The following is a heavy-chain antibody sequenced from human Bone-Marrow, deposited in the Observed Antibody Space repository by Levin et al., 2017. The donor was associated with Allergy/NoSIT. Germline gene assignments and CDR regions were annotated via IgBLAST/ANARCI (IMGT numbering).Heavy chain of an antibody. V-gene: IGHV3-9*01. CDR1: GFTFDDYA. D-gene: IGHD3-22*01. Sequence: PGGSLRLSCVASGFTFDDYAMHWVRQAPGKGLEWVSGISWNSGSIEYADSVKGRFFVSRDNAKNSLYLQMNSLTPDDTVLYYCAQEPKYYYDNTDYAWGQGTLVTVSS. J-gene: IGHJ5*02. CDR3: AQEPKYYYDNTDYA. CDR2: ISWNSGSI.